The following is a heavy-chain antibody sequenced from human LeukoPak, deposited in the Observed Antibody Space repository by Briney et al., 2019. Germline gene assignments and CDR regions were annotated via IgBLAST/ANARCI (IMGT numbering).Heavy chain of an antibody. CDR1: GYTFTGYY. V-gene: IGHV1-18*04. CDR3: ARASRLVRGDY. Sequence: ASVEVSCKASGYTFTGYYMHWVRQAPGQGLEWMGWISAYNGNTNYAQKLQGRVTMTTDTSTSTAYMELRSLRSDDTAVYYCARASRLVRGDYWGQGTLVTVSS. CDR2: ISAYNGNT. D-gene: IGHD6-19*01. J-gene: IGHJ4*02.